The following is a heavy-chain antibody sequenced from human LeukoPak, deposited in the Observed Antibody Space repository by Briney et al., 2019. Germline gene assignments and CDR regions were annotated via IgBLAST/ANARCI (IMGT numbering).Heavy chain of an antibody. Sequence: PGGSLRLSCAASGFTFYSYGMSWVRQAPGKGLEWVSAISGSGDSTYYADSVKGRFTISRDNSKNTLYLQMNSLRAEDTAVYYCATNGGGDSGYGNFDYWGQGTLVTVSS. V-gene: IGHV3-23*01. J-gene: IGHJ4*02. CDR3: ATNGGGDSGYGNFDY. CDR1: GFTFYSYG. D-gene: IGHD5-12*01. CDR2: ISGSGDST.